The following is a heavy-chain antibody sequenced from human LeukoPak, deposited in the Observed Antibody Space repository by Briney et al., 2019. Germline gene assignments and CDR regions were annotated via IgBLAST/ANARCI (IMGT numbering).Heavy chain of an antibody. CDR1: GFTFSSYG. CDR3: ARDRSYCSSTSCSRDYYYYYMDV. Sequence: PGRSLRLSCAASGFTFSSYGMHWVRQAPGKGLEWVAVISYDGSNKYYADSVKGRFTISRDNSKNTLYLQMNSLRAEDTAVYYCARDRSYCSSTSCSRDYYYYYMDVWGKGTTVTVSS. CDR2: ISYDGSNK. J-gene: IGHJ6*03. D-gene: IGHD2-2*01. V-gene: IGHV3-30*03.